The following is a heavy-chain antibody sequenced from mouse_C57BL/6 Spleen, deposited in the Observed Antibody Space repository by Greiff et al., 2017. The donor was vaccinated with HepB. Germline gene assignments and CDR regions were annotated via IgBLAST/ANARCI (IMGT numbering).Heavy chain of an antibody. CDR3: ARRRITTVVEFDN. CDR1: GYTFTSYD. V-gene: IGHV1-85*01. D-gene: IGHD1-1*01. CDR2: IYPRDGST. J-gene: IGHJ2*01. Sequence: VKLVESGPELVKPGASVKLSCKASGYTFTSYDINWVKQRPGQGLEWIGWIYPRDGSTKYNEKFKGKATLTVDTSSSTAYMELHSLTSEDSAVYFCARRRITTVVEFDNWGQGTTLTVSS.